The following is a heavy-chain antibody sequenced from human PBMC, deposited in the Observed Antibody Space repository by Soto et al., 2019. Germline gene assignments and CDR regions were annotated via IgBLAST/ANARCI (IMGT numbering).Heavy chain of an antibody. CDR1: GFTFSSYG. CDR2: IWYDGSNK. CDR3: AREVQEDYYDSSWRCHY. Sequence: QVQLVESGGGVVQPGRSLRLSCAASGFTFSSYGMHWVRQAPGKGMEWVAVIWYDGSNKYYADSVKGRFTISGDTSKNTLYLQTNSRRAEDTAVYYCAREVQEDYYDSSWRCHYWGQGTLVTVSS. V-gene: IGHV3-33*01. D-gene: IGHD3-22*01. J-gene: IGHJ4*02.